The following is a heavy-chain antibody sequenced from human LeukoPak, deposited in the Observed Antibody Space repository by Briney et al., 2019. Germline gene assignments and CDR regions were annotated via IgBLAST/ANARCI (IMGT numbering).Heavy chain of an antibody. Sequence: PGGSLRLSCAASGFTFSTYAMTWVRQAPGKGLEWVSAISASGRSTFYADSVKGRFTISRDNSKNTLYLQMNSLRVEDTAVFYCTKREVKESGFIRSFDYWGPGILVTVSS. CDR2: ISASGRST. CDR1: GFTFSTYA. J-gene: IGHJ4*02. V-gene: IGHV3-23*01. D-gene: IGHD3-10*01. CDR3: TKREVKESGFIRSFDY.